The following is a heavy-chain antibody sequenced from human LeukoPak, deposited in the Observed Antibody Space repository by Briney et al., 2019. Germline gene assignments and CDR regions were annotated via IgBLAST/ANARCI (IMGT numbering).Heavy chain of an antibody. D-gene: IGHD6-13*01. CDR2: ISYDGSNK. J-gene: IGHJ5*02. V-gene: IGHV3-30-3*02. CDR1: GFTFSSYA. Sequence: GGSLRLSCAASGFTFSSYAMHWVRQAPGKGLEWVAIISYDGSNKYYADSVRGRFTISRDNSKNTLYLQMNSLRAEDTAVYYCAKQSSAAAALNWFDPWGQGTLVTVSS. CDR3: AKQSSAAAALNWFDP.